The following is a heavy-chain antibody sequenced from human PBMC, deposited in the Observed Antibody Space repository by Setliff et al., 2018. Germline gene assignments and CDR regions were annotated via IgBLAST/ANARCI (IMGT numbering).Heavy chain of an antibody. D-gene: IGHD2-21*02. CDR3: ARAGLPYAADV. J-gene: IGHJ3*01. CDR2: IKGDGSEK. Sequence: VGSLRLSCAASGFTFSTYWMTWIRQAPGKGLEWVANIKGDGSEKYYVDSVEGRFAISRDNAKNSLYLQTNSLRAEDTVVYYCARAGLPYAADVWGQGTMVTVSS. V-gene: IGHV3-7*01. CDR1: GFTFSTYW.